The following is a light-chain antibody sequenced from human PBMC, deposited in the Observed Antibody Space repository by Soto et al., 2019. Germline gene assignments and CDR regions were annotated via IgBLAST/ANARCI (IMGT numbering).Light chain of an antibody. CDR2: AAS. Sequence: QVPHCPSYVSSSGGEVKSISFGASQSISSYLNWYQQKPGKAPKLLIYAASSLQSGVPSRFSGSGSGTDFTLTISSLQPEDFATYYCQQSYSTPRTFGQGTKVDIK. CDR3: QQSYSTPRT. J-gene: IGKJ1*01. CDR1: QSISSY. V-gene: IGKV1-39*01.